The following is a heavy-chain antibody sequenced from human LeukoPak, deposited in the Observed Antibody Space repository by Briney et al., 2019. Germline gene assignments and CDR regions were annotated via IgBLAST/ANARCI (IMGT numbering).Heavy chain of an antibody. J-gene: IGHJ4*02. V-gene: IGHV3-23*01. Sequence: GGSLRLSCAASGFTFSSSSVNWVRQAPGKGLEWVSGITGSGGSTYHAESVKGRFTISRDNSKNTLYLEMNSLRAEDTAVYFCATRPASETYFAVFDYWGQGTLVTVSS. D-gene: IGHD1-26*01. CDR2: ITGSGGST. CDR3: ATRPASETYFAVFDY. CDR1: GFTFSSSS.